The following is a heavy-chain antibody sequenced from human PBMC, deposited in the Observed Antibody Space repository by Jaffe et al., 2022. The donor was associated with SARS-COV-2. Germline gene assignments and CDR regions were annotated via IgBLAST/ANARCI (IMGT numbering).Heavy chain of an antibody. Sequence: EVQLVESGGGLVQPGGSLRLSCAASGFTFSSYWMHWVRQAPGKGLVWVSRINGDGSDTSYADSVKGRFTISRDNAKNTLYLQMNSLRAEDTAIYYCARASTAGASRYYFDCWGQGTLVTVSS. CDR2: INGDGSDT. V-gene: IGHV3-74*01. CDR3: ARASTAGASRYYFDC. J-gene: IGHJ4*02. D-gene: IGHD2-21*02. CDR1: GFTFSSYW.